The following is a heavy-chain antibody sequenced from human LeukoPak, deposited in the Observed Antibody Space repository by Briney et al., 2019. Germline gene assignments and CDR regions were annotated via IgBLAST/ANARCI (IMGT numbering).Heavy chain of an antibody. CDR3: ARGRRELKYAPDY. V-gene: IGHV4-31*03. CDR1: GASMRSETHY. J-gene: IGHJ4*02. CDR2: IYYTAGA. Sequence: SETLSLTCNVSGASMRSETHYWSWLRQHLGKGPEWIAYIYYTAGAYYNPSLESRVSISLDASENQFSLKLSSVTAADTAVYYCARGRRELKYAPDYWGQGTLVTVSS. D-gene: IGHD2-2*01.